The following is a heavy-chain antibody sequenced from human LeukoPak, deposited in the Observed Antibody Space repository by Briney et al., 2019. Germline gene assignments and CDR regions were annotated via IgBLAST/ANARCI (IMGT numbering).Heavy chain of an antibody. J-gene: IGHJ4*02. CDR2: INPSGGST. Sequence: ASVKVSFKASGYTFTSYYMHWVRQAPGQGLEWMGIINPSGGSTSYAQKFQGRVTMTRDTSTSTVYMELSSLRSEDTAVYYCARDVRGFVQYYYGSGIDYWGQGTLVTVSS. CDR3: ARDVRGFVQYYYGSGIDY. V-gene: IGHV1-46*01. CDR1: GYTFTSYY. D-gene: IGHD3-10*01.